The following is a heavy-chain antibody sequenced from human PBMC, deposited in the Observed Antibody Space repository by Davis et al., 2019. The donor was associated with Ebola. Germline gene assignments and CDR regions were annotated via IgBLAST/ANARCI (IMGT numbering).Heavy chain of an antibody. CDR2: ISSSSSYI. CDR3: ARVVVGALY. V-gene: IGHV3-21*04. J-gene: IGHJ4*02. Sequence: GESLKISCAASGFTFSSYSMNWVRQAPGKGLEWVSSISSSSSYIYYADSVKGRFTISRDNAKNSLYLQMNSLRAEDTAVYYCARVVVGALYWGQGTLVTVSS. CDR1: GFTFSSYS. D-gene: IGHD2-21*01.